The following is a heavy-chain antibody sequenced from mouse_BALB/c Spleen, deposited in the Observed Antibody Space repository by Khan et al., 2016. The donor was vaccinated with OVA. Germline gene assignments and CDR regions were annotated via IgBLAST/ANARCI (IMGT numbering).Heavy chain of an antibody. J-gene: IGHJ3*01. CDR1: GYSFTSYY. D-gene: IGHD2-2*01. CDR2: IDPFSGGT. CDR3: TRHGYVAWFTY. Sequence: VHVKQSGPELMKPGASVKISCKASGYSFTSYYIHWVMQSHGKSLEWIGYIDPFSGGTTYNQKFKGKATLTVDTSSSTAYIHLSNLTSEDSAVYYCTRHGYVAWFTYWGQGTLVTVSA. V-gene: IGHV1S135*01.